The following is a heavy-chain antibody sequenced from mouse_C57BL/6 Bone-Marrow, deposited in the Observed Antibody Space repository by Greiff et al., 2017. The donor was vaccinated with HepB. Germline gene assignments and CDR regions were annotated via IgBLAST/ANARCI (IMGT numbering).Heavy chain of an antibody. CDR2: ISNGGGST. J-gene: IGHJ4*01. V-gene: IGHV5-12*01. CDR1: GFTFSDYY. D-gene: IGHD1-1*01. CDR3: ARHDYYGSSYVYYAMDY. Sequence: EVMLVESGGGLVQPGGSLKLSCAASGFTFSDYYMYWVRQTPEKRLEWVAYISNGGGSTYYPDTVKGRFTISRDNAKNTLYLQMSRLKSEDTAMYYCARHDYYGSSYVYYAMDYWGQGTSVTVSS.